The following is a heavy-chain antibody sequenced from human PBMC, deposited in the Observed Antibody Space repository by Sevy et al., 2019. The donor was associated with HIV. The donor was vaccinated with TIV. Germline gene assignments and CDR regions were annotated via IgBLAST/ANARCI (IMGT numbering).Heavy chain of an antibody. CDR3: ARGGDYSSSPNYYYYGMDV. CDR2: IGTAGDP. V-gene: IGHV3-13*05. D-gene: IGHD6-6*01. J-gene: IGHJ6*02. CDR1: GFTFSSYD. Sequence: GGSLRLSCAASGFTFSSYDMDWVRQATGKGLEWVSAIGTAGDPYYPGSVKGRFTISRENAKNSLYLQMNSLRAGDTAVYYCARGGDYSSSPNYYYYGMDVWGQGTTVTVSS.